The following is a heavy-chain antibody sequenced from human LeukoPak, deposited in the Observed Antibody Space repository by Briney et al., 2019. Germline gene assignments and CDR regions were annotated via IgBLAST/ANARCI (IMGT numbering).Heavy chain of an antibody. CDR1: GGSFSGYY. J-gene: IGHJ5*02. D-gene: IGHD3-3*01. V-gene: IGHV4-34*01. CDR2: INHSGST. Sequence: PSETLSLTCAVYGGSFSGYYWRWIRQPPGKGLEWIGEINHSGSTNYNPSLKSRVTISVDTSKNQFSLKLSSVTAADTAVYYCARGRSGLRFPDPAGTKGPVDNWFDPWGQGTLVTVSS. CDR3: ARGRSGLRFPDPAGTKGPVDNWFDP.